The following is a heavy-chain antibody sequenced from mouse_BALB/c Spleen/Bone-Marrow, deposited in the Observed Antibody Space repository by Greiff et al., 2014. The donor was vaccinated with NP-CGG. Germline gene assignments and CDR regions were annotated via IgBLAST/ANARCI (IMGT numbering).Heavy chain of an antibody. CDR2: IWAGGST. CDR1: GFSLTSYG. V-gene: IGHV2-9*02. D-gene: IGHD1-1*01. Sequence: VMLVESGPGLVAPSQSLSITCTVSGFSLTSYGVYWARQPPGKGPEWLGVIWAGGSTNYNSALMSRLSISKDNSKSQVFLKMNILQTDDTAMYYCARVYGSSYDPYYYAMDYWGQGTSVTVSS. CDR3: ARVYGSSYDPYYYAMDY. J-gene: IGHJ4*01.